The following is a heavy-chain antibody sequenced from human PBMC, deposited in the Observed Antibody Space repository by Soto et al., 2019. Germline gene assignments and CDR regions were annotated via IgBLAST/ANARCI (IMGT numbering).Heavy chain of an antibody. CDR3: ARSRRGPYTAMVTGADY. CDR2: ISYDGSNK. CDR1: GFTFSSYA. V-gene: IGHV3-30-3*01. D-gene: IGHD5-18*01. J-gene: IGHJ4*02. Sequence: QVQLVESGGGVVQPGRSLRLSCAASGFTFSSYAMHWVRQAPGKGLEWVAVISYDGSNKYYADSVKGRFTISRDNSKNTLYLQMNSLRAEDTAVYYCARSRRGPYTAMVTGADYWGQGTLVTVSS.